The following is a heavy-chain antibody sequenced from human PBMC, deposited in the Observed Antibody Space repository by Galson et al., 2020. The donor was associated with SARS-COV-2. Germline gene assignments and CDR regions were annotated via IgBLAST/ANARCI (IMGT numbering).Heavy chain of an antibody. D-gene: IGHD5-12*01. Sequence: GGSMRLSCAASGFTFSSYEMNWVRQAPGKGLEWVSYISSSGSTIYYADSVKGRFTISRDNAKNSLYLQMNSLRAEDTAVYYCARHRWLRVIDYWGQGTLVTVSS. CDR1: GFTFSSYE. CDR3: ARHRWLRVIDY. V-gene: IGHV3-48*03. CDR2: ISSSGSTI. J-gene: IGHJ4*02.